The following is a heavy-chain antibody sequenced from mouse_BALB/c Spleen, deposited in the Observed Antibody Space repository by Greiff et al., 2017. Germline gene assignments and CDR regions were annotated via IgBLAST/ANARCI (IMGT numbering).Heavy chain of an antibody. J-gene: IGHJ3*01. CDR2: IYPGNVNT. V-gene: IGHV1S56*01. D-gene: IGHD1-1*01. CDR1: GYTFTSYY. CDR3: AREEGLLSWFAY. Sequence: QVQLKESGPELVKPGASVRISCKASGYTFTSYYIHWVKQRPGQGLEWIGWIYPGNVNTKYNEKFKGKATLTADKSSSTAYMQLSSLTSEDSAVYFCAREEGLLSWFAYWGQGTLVTVSA.